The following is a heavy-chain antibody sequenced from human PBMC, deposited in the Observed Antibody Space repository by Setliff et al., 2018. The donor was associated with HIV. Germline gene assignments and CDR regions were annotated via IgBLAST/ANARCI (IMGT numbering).Heavy chain of an antibody. CDR2: INAGNGNT. J-gene: IGHJ5*02. CDR3: ARGFSVYSSLDPLLNWFDP. Sequence: ASVKVSCKASGYTFTSYTLHWVRQAPGQRLEWMGWINAGNGNTKFSQKFQGRVAITRDTSASTAYMELSSLRSKDTAVYYCARGFSVYSSLDPLLNWFDPWGQGTLGTVSS. V-gene: IGHV1-3*01. CDR1: GYTFTSYT. D-gene: IGHD6-6*01.